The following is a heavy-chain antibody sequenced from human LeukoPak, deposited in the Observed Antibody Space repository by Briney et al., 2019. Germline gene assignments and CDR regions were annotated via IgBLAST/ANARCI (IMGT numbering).Heavy chain of an antibody. CDR2: IYSSGST. V-gene: IGHV4-59*01. CDR1: GDSITYYY. Sequence: SETLSLTCTVSGDSITYYYWTWIRQPPGKGLEWIGYIYSSGSTNYNPSLKSRVTISVDTSKNQFSLKLSSVTAADTAVYYCARDFGIAKNNAFDIWGQGTMDTVSS. D-gene: IGHD2/OR15-2a*01. J-gene: IGHJ3*02. CDR3: ARDFGIAKNNAFDI.